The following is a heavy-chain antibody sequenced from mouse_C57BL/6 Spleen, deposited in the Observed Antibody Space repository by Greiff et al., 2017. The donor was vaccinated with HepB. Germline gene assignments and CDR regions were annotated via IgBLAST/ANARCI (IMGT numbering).Heavy chain of an antibody. CDR3: AREGSYGNYFDY. J-gene: IGHJ2*01. Sequence: EVMLVESGGGLVQPGGSLKLSCAASGFTFSDYYMYWVRQTPEKRLEWVAYISNRGGSTYYPDTVKGRFTISRDNAKNTLYLQMSRLKSEDTAMYYCAREGSYGNYFDYWGQGTTLTVSS. D-gene: IGHD2-1*01. CDR2: ISNRGGST. CDR1: GFTFSDYY. V-gene: IGHV5-12*01.